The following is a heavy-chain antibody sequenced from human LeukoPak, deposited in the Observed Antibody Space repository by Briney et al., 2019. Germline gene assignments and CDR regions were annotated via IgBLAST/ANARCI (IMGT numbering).Heavy chain of an antibody. CDR1: GFTFSSHA. V-gene: IGHV3-23*01. Sequence: PGGSLRLSCAASGFTFSSHAMSWVRQAPGKGLEWVSAISGSGGSTYYADSVKGRLTISRDKSKNTLYLQMNSLRAEDTAVYYCARDSGGDYAYYYGMDVWGQGTTVTVSS. J-gene: IGHJ6*02. CDR2: ISGSGGST. D-gene: IGHD4-17*01. CDR3: ARDSGGDYAYYYGMDV.